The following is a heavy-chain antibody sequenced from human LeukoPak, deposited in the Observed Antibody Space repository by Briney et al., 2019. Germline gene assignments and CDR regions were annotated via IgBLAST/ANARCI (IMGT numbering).Heavy chain of an antibody. J-gene: IGHJ4*02. CDR2: IKQDGSKE. CDR3: ANWGNTWGFDN. V-gene: IGHV3-7*01. CDR1: GFTFSNYW. Sequence: GGSLRLSCAASGFTFSNYWMSWVRQAPGKGLEWVANIKQDGSKEYYVDSVKGRFTISRDNAKNSLYLQMNSLRAEDTAVYYCANWGNTWGFDNWGQGTWSPSPQ. D-gene: IGHD7-27*01.